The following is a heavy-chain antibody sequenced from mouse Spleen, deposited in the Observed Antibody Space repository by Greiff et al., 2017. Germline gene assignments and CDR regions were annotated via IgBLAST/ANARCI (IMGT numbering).Heavy chain of an antibody. CDR3: ARGQLGLRKAMDY. CDR2: IDPSDSYT. J-gene: IGHJ4*01. Sequence: VQLQQPGAELVKPGASVKLSCKASGYTFTSYWMQWVKQRPGQGLEWIGEIDPSDSYTNYNQKFKGKATLTVDTSSSTAYMQLSSLTSEDSAVYYCARGQLGLRKAMDYWGQGTSVTVSS. D-gene: IGHD3-2*01. CDR1: GYTFTSYW. V-gene: IGHV1-50*01.